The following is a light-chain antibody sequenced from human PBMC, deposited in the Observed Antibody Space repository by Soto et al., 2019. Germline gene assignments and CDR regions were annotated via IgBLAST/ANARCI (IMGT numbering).Light chain of an antibody. CDR3: QQYYSYPFT. CDR1: QGISSY. CDR2: AAS. Sequence: AIRMTQSPSSLSASTGDRVTITCRASQGISSYLAWYQQKPGKAPKLLIYAASTLQSGVPSRFSGSGSATDFTLTISCLQSEDFATYYCQQYYSYPFTFCPGTKVDIK. V-gene: IGKV1-8*01. J-gene: IGKJ3*01.